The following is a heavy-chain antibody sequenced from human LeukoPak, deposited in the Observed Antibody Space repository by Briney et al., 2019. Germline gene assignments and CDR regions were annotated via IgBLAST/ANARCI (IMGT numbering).Heavy chain of an antibody. J-gene: IGHJ4*02. Sequence: SVKVSCKASGYTFTGYDINWVRQAPGQGLEWMGGIIPIFGTANYAQKFQGRVTITADESTSTAYMELSSLRSEDTAVYYCAREIVAGNYYFDYWGQGTLVTVSS. CDR1: GYTFTGYD. CDR3: AREIVAGNYYFDY. V-gene: IGHV1-69*13. D-gene: IGHD5-12*01. CDR2: IIPIFGTA.